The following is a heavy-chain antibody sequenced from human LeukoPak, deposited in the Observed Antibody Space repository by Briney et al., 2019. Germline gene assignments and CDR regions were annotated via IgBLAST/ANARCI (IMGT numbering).Heavy chain of an antibody. CDR3: ARYSSSLFQYYYGMDV. CDR2: ISSSSSYI. CDR1: GFTFSSYS. V-gene: IGHV3-21*01. Sequence: PGGSLRLSCAASGFTFSSYSMNWVRQAPGKGLEWVSSISSSSSYIYYADSVKGRFTISRDNAKNSLYLRMNSLRAEDTAVYYCARYSSSLFQYYYGMDVWGQGTTVTVSS. D-gene: IGHD6-13*01. J-gene: IGHJ6*02.